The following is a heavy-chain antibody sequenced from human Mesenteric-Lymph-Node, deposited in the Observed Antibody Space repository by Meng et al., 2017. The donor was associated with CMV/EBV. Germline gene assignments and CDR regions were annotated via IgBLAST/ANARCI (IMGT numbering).Heavy chain of an antibody. CDR1: GFTFSSYA. Sequence: GESLKISCAASGFTFSSYAMSWVRQPPGKGLEWVSGIDWNGGSTGHADSVKGRFTISRDNSKNTLYLQMNSLRAEDTAVYYCARSDYDFWSGNIYYYYYGMDVWGQGTTVTVSS. CDR2: IDWNGGST. CDR3: ARSDYDFWSGNIYYYYYGMDV. J-gene: IGHJ6*02. V-gene: IGHV3-20*04. D-gene: IGHD3-3*01.